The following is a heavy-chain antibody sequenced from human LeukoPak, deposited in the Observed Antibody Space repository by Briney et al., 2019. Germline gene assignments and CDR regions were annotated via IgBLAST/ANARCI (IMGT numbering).Heavy chain of an antibody. CDR2: ISCDGSNK. V-gene: IGHV3-30*04. Sequence: PGGSLRLSCAASGFTFSSYAMHWVRQAPGKGLEWVAVISCDGSNKYYADSVKGRFTISRDNSKNTLYLQMNSLRAEDTAVYYCARDRVTMVRGVISWTFDYWGQGTLVTVSS. D-gene: IGHD3-10*01. J-gene: IGHJ4*02. CDR1: GFTFSSYA. CDR3: ARDRVTMVRGVISWTFDY.